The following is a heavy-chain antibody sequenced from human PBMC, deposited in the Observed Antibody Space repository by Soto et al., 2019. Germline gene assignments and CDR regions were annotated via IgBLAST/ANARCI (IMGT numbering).Heavy chain of an antibody. CDR2: INHSGST. V-gene: IGHV4-34*01. J-gene: IGHJ4*02. Sequence: SETLSLTCAVYGGSFSGYYWSWIRQPPGKGLEWIGEINHSGSTNYNPSLKSRVTISVDTSKNQFSLKLSSVTAADTAVYYCARGMITFGGGSPYYFDYWGQGTLVTVSS. CDR3: ARGMITFGGGSPYYFDY. CDR1: GGSFSGYY. D-gene: IGHD3-16*01.